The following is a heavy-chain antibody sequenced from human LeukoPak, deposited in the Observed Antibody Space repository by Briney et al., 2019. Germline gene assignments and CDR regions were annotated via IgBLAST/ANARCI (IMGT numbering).Heavy chain of an antibody. CDR3: ASGYSYDY. CDR1: GFTFSSYA. CDR2: ISSNGGST. Sequence: PGGSLRLSCAASGFTFSSYAMHWVRQAPGKGLEYVSAISSNGGSTYYANSVKGRFTISRDNSKNTLYLQMGSLRAEDMAVYYCASGYSYDYWGQGTLVTVSS. V-gene: IGHV3-64*01. D-gene: IGHD5-18*01. J-gene: IGHJ4*02.